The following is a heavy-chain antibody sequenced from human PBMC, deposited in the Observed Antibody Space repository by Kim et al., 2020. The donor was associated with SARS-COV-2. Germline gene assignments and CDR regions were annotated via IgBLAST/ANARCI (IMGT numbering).Heavy chain of an antibody. CDR2: ITSSGSMI. J-gene: IGHJ4*02. Sequence: GGSLRLSCAASGFTFSSYEMNWVRQAPGKGLEWVSYITSSGSMIFYADSVKGRFTISRDNAKNSLYLQMNSLRAEDTALYYCARGLNVVVTALNYYFDYWGQGTLVTVSS. V-gene: IGHV3-48*03. CDR1: GFTFSSYE. CDR3: ARGLNVVVTALNYYFDY. D-gene: IGHD2-21*02.